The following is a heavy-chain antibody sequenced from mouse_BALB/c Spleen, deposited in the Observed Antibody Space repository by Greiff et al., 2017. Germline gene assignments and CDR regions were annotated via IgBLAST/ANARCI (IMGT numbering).Heavy chain of an antibody. CDR3: ARELTGTRVFAY. D-gene: IGHD4-1*01. CDR1: GFTFSDYY. Sequence: EVKLMESGGGLVKPGGSLKLSCAASGFTFSDYYMYWVRQTPEKRLEWVATISDGGSYTYYPDSVKGRFTISRDNAKNNLYLQMSSLKSEDTAMYYCARELTGTRVFAYWGQGTLVTVSA. V-gene: IGHV5-4*02. CDR2: ISDGGSYT. J-gene: IGHJ3*01.